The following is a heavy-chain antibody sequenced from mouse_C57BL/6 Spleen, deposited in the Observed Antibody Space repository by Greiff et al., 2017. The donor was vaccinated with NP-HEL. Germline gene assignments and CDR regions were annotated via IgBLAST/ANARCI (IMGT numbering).Heavy chain of an antibody. V-gene: IGHV10-1*01. Sequence: EVQLVESGGGLVQPKGSLKLSCAASGFSFTTYAMNWVRQAPGKGLEWVARIRSKSNNYATYYAVSGKDRFTISRNDSESMLYLQMNNLKTEDRAMGYCVGQDCGGFAYWGQGTLVTVSA. CDR2: IRSKSNNYAT. D-gene: IGHD1-1*02. CDR1: GFSFTTYA. J-gene: IGHJ3*01. CDR3: VGQDCGGFAY.